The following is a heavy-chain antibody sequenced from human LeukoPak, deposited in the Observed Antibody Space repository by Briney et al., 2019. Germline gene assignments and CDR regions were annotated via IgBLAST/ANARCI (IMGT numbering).Heavy chain of an antibody. CDR1: GFTFSSYA. CDR2: ISGSGGST. CDR3: ARYQLLLLWYYYGMDV. V-gene: IGHV3-23*01. D-gene: IGHD2-2*01. J-gene: IGHJ6*04. Sequence: GGSLRLSCAASGFTFSSYAMSWVRQAPGKGLEWVSAISGSGGSTYYADSVKGRFTISRDNSKNTLYLQMNSLRAEDTAVYYCARYQLLLLWYYYGMDVWGKGITVTVSS.